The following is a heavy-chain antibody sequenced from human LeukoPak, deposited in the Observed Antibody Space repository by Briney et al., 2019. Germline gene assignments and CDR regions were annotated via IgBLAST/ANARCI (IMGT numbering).Heavy chain of an antibody. V-gene: IGHV3-48*01. CDR1: GFTFSGYT. Sequence: PGGSLRLSCAASGFTFSGYTMNWVRQAPGKGLEWISYISSSSSTIFYADSVKGRFTISRDNAMNSLYLQMNTLRAEDTAVYYCARNWGYHDFWGQGTLVTVSS. D-gene: IGHD3-16*01. CDR2: ISSSSSTI. CDR3: ARNWGYHDF. J-gene: IGHJ4*02.